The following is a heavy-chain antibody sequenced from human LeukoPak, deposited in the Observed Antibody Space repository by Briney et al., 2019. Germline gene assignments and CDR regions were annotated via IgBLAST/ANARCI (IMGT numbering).Heavy chain of an antibody. Sequence: PGGSLRLSCAASGFTFSSYWMHWVRQAPGKGLVWVSRINSDGSSKSYADSVKGRFTISRDNAKNTLFLQMNSLRADDTGVYYCAKRADYGGNSYDYWGQGTLVTVSS. D-gene: IGHD4-23*01. CDR3: AKRADYGGNSYDY. CDR1: GFTFSSYW. V-gene: IGHV3-74*01. CDR2: INSDGSSK. J-gene: IGHJ4*02.